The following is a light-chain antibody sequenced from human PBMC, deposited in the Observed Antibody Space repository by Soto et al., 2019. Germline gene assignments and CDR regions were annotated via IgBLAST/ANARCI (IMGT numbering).Light chain of an antibody. CDR2: EVL. V-gene: IGLV2-23*02. Sequence: QSVLTQPASVSGSPGQSIAISCTGVRTDVAVGYDYVSWYQHIPGKAPKLIIYEVLQRPSGVSTRFSGSKSGNTASLTISGLQADDEADYYCCSYTGSQTSLYVFGTGTKVTVL. CDR3: CSYTGSQTSLYV. J-gene: IGLJ1*01. CDR1: RTDVAVGYDY.